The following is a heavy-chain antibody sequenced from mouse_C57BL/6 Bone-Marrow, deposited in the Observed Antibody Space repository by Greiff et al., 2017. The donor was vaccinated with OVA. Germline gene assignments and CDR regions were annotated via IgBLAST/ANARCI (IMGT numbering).Heavy chain of an antibody. Sequence: QVQLQQPGAELVMPGASVKLSCKASGYTFTSYWMHWVKQRPGQGLEWIGEIDPSDSYTNYNQKFKGKSTLTVDKSSSTAYMQLSSLTSEDSAVCSCARGLRRTWFAYWGQGTLVTVSA. CDR3: ARGLRRTWFAY. CDR1: GYTFTSYW. D-gene: IGHD2-4*01. CDR2: IDPSDSYT. J-gene: IGHJ3*01. V-gene: IGHV1-69*01.